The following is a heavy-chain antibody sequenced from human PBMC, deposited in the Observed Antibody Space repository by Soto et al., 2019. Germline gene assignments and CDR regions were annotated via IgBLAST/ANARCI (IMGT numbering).Heavy chain of an antibody. CDR2: ISYDGSNK. V-gene: IGHV3-30-3*01. Sequence: QVQLVESGGGVVQPGRSLRLSCAASGFTFSSYAMHWVRQAPGKGLEWVAVISYDGSNKYYADSVKGRFTISRDNSKNTLYLQMNSLRAEDTAVYYCARDSGDIAARNFPHYYYYGMDVWGQGTTVTVSS. CDR3: ARDSGDIAARNFPHYYYYGMDV. CDR1: GFTFSSYA. D-gene: IGHD6-6*01. J-gene: IGHJ6*02.